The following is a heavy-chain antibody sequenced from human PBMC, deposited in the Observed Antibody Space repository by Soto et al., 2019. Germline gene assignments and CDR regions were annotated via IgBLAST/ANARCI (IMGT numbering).Heavy chain of an antibody. CDR3: ARAFAGFGAYWYFDL. CDR1: GGSITDYY. V-gene: IGHV4-59*01. Sequence: SETLSLTXTVSGGSITDYYWSWIRQPPGKALEWIGYGYHSVSIHYNPSLKTRVTISVDTSENQFSLRLSSVTAADTAVYYCARAFAGFGAYWYFDLWGRGTLVTVSS. D-gene: IGHD3-16*01. J-gene: IGHJ2*01. CDR2: GYHSVSI.